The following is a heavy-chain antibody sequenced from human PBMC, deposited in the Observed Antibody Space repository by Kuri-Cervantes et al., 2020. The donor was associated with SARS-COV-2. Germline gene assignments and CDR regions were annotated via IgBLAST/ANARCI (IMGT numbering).Heavy chain of an antibody. CDR3: ATHYDFWSAFDY. V-gene: IGHV4-4*07. Sequence: SETLSLTCTVSGGSISSYYWSWIRQPAGKGLEWIGRIYTSGSTYYNPSLKSRVTISVDTSKNQFSLKLSSVTAADTAVYYCATHYDFWSAFDYWGQGTLVTVSS. J-gene: IGHJ4*02. D-gene: IGHD3-3*01. CDR1: GGSISSYY. CDR2: IYTSGST.